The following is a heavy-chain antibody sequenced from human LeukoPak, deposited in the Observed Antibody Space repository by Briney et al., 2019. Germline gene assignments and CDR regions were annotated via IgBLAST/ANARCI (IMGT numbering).Heavy chain of an antibody. Sequence: PGGSLRLSCAASGFTFSTYAMSWVRQAPGKGLEWVSGITTSGGSTYYADSVKGRFIISRDNSKNTLYLQLNSLGAEDTALYFCAKVASYSRSEYGSGSYGSWGQGTLVTVSS. D-gene: IGHD3-10*01. CDR2: ITTSGGST. J-gene: IGHJ5*02. V-gene: IGHV3-23*01. CDR1: GFTFSTYA. CDR3: AKVASYSRSEYGSGSYGS.